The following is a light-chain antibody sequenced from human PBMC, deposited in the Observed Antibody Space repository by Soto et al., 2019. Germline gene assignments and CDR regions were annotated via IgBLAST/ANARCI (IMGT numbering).Light chain of an antibody. J-gene: IGKJ5*01. Sequence: DIQMTQSPSSLSASGGDRVTITCRASQSISTYLNWYQQKPGKAPKLLISAASSLQSGVSSRFSGSGSGTEFTLTISCLQPEDSATYYCQQSYSFPLGFGQGTRLEIK. V-gene: IGKV1-39*01. CDR3: QQSYSFPLG. CDR2: AAS. CDR1: QSISTY.